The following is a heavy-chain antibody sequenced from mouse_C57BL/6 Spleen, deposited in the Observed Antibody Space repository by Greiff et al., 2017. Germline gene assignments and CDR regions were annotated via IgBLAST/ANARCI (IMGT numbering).Heavy chain of an antibody. J-gene: IGHJ3*01. V-gene: IGHV1-69*01. CDR3: EGARDYDGFSY. D-gene: IGHD2-4*01. CDR1: GYTFTSSW. CDR2: IDPSDSYT. Sequence: VQLQQPGAELVMPGASVKLSCQASGYTFTSSWMPWVKQRPGQGLEWIGEIDPSDSYTNYNQKFKGKSTLTVDKSSSTAYMQHSSLTSEDSAVYYCEGARDYDGFSYWGQGTLVTVSA.